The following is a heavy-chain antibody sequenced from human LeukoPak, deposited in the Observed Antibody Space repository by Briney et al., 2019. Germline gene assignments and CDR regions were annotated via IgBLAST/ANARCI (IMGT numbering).Heavy chain of an antibody. D-gene: IGHD4-23*01. J-gene: IGHJ4*02. CDR3: ARPSYDYGGNPLHAALSY. CDR1: GYSFTSYW. V-gene: IGHV5-51*01. Sequence: PGESLKISCKGSGYSFTSYWIGWVRQMPGKGLEWMGIIYPGDSDTRYSPSFQGQVTISADKSISTAYLQWSSLKASDTAMYYCARPSYDYGGNPLHAALSYWGQGTLVTVSS. CDR2: IYPGDSDT.